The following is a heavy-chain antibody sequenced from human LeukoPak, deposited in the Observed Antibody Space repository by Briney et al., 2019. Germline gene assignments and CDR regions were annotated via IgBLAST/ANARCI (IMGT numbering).Heavy chain of an antibody. Sequence: GGSLRLSCAASGFTFSHYSMNWVRQAPGKGLEWVSAISGSGGSTYYADSVKGRFTISRDNSKNTLYLQMNSLRAEDTAVYYCAKDPSSSSWYYFDYWGQGTLVTVSS. D-gene: IGHD6-13*01. V-gene: IGHV3-23*01. CDR3: AKDPSSSSWYYFDY. CDR1: GFTFSHYS. CDR2: ISGSGGST. J-gene: IGHJ4*02.